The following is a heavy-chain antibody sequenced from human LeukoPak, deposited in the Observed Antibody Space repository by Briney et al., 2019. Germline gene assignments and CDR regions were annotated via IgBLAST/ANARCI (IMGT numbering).Heavy chain of an antibody. CDR1: GFTFNNYA. V-gene: IGHV3-23*01. CDR2: ISASGSST. CDR3: ARDQYDFWSGYPVS. Sequence: GGSLRLSCAASGFTFNNYAMSWVRQAPGKGLEWVSGISASGSSTYYADSVKGRFTISRDNSKNTLYLQMNSLRAEDTAVYYCARDQYDFWSGYPVSWGQGTLVTVSS. J-gene: IGHJ5*02. D-gene: IGHD3-3*01.